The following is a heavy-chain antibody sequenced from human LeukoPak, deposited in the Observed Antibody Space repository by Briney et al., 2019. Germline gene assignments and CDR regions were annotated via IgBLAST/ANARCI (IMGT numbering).Heavy chain of an antibody. J-gene: IGHJ4*02. CDR1: GFTFSSFE. Sequence: GGSLRLSCVVSGFTFSSFEMNWVRQAPGRGLXXXSYISSSGSTLYYADSVKGRFSISRDNAKNSLYLQMNSLRAEDTAVYYCVRGLDYNVAWVYWGQGTLVTVSS. V-gene: IGHV3-48*03. CDR3: VRGLDYNVAWVY. D-gene: IGHD3-10*01. CDR2: ISSSGSTL.